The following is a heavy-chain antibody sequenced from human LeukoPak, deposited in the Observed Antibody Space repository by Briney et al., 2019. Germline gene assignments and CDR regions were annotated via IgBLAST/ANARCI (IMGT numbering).Heavy chain of an antibody. D-gene: IGHD2-2*02. CDR3: ARQVVPAAIRYFDY. CDR1: GFTFSDYY. J-gene: IGHJ4*02. CDR2: ISSSGSTI. Sequence: GGSLRLSCAASGFTFSDYYMSWIRQAPGKGLEWVSYISSSGSTIYYADSVKGRFTISRDNPKNSLYLQMNSLRAEDTAVYYCARQVVPAAIRYFDYWGQGTLVTVSS. V-gene: IGHV3-11*04.